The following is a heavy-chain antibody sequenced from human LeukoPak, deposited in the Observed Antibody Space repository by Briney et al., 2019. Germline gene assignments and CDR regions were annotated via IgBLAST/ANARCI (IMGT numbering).Heavy chain of an antibody. Sequence: ASVKVSCKASGYTFTGYYIHWVRQAPGQGLEWMGWISPNSGDTNYAQKSQGRVTMTRDTSVSTAYMEPSRLRSDDTAVYYCVRAPTIIRTPPRAPLDIWGQGTMVTVSS. V-gene: IGHV1-2*02. J-gene: IGHJ3*02. CDR1: GYTFTGYY. D-gene: IGHD3-22*01. CDR2: ISPNSGDT. CDR3: VRAPTIIRTPPRAPLDI.